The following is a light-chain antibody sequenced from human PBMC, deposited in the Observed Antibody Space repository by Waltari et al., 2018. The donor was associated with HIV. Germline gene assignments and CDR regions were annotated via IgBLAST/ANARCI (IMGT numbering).Light chain of an antibody. V-gene: IGKV3-15*01. Sequence: ETVLTQSPATLSVSPGERATLSCRASQSVSTNLAWYQHKPGQAPRRRLYGSKRATGIPARVSATGSGTEFTRTISSLQSEDFAVYYCQQKNNRAAGTFGQGTKVEFK. J-gene: IGKJ1*01. CDR2: GS. CDR3: QQKNNRAAGT. CDR1: QSVSTN.